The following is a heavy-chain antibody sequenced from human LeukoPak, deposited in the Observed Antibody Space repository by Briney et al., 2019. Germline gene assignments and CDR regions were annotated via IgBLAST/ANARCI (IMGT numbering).Heavy chain of an antibody. CDR1: GFTFSSYW. Sequence: PGGSLRLSCAASGFTFSSYWMHWVRQVPGKGLLWVSRINSDGSSTSYADSVKGRFTISRDNAKNTLYLQMNSLRAEDTAVYYCTLPLRDCDFYFDYWGQGTLVTVSS. V-gene: IGHV3-74*01. CDR2: INSDGSST. D-gene: IGHD2-21*02. J-gene: IGHJ4*02. CDR3: TLPLRDCDFYFDY.